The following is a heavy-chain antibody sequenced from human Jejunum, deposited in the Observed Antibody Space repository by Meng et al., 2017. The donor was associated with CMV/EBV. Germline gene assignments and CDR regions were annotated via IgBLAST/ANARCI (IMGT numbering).Heavy chain of an antibody. D-gene: IGHD3-10*01. J-gene: IGHJ4*02. CDR2: IYPGDSYT. Sequence: GYLFTNNWIGWVRQMPGKGLEWMGIIYPGDSYTRYNPSFQGQFVISADKSISTAYLQWSGLKASDTAIYYCARHRGDGSNYYGDYWGQGTLVTVSS. CDR1: GYLFTNNW. CDR3: ARHRGDGSNYYGDY. V-gene: IGHV5-51*01.